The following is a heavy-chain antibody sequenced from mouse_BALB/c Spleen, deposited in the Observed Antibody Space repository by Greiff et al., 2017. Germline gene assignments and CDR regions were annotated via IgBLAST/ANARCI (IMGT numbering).Heavy chain of an antibody. V-gene: IGHV14-4*02. Sequence: EGQLQQSGAELVRSGASVKLSCTASGFNIKDYYMHWVKQRPEQGLEWIGWIDPENGDTEYAPKFQGKATMTADTSSNTAYLQLSSLTSEDTAVYYCNAYQFAYWGQGTLVTVSA. D-gene: IGHD5-5*01. CDR3: NAYQFAY. J-gene: IGHJ3*01. CDR1: GFNIKDYY. CDR2: IDPENGDT.